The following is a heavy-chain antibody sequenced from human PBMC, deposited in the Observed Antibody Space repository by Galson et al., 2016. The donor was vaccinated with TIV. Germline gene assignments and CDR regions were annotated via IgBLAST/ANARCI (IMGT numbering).Heavy chain of an antibody. D-gene: IGHD2-21*02. CDR2: IDYDDDK. CDR3: ARGEGWGLDQ. J-gene: IGHJ4*02. CDR1: GFSLTTRGMC. V-gene: IGHV2-70*11. Sequence: PALVKPTQTLTLTCTFSGFSLTTRGMCVSWIRQPPGKALEWLARIDYDDDKYYSTSLKSRLTISRDTSKNQVVLTMTKMDPGDTATYYCARGEGWGLDQGGQGTLVTVSS.